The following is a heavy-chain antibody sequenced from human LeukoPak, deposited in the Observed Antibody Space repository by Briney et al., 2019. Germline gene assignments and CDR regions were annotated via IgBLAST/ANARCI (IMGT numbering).Heavy chain of an antibody. CDR1: GFSLSTSGVG. J-gene: IGHJ4*02. D-gene: IGHD6-13*01. V-gene: IGHV2-5*02. CDR2: IYWDDDK. CDR3: AHSGGVGYSSSWYPPAVFDY. Sequence: SGPTLVNPTQTLTLTCTFSGFSLSTSGVGVGWIRQPPGKALEWLALIYWDDDKRYSPSLKSRLTITKDTSKNQVVLTMTNMDPVDTATYYCAHSGGVGYSSSWYPPAVFDYWGQGTLVTVSS.